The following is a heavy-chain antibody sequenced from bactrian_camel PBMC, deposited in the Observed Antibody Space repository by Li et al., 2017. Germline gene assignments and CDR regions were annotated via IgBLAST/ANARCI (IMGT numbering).Heavy chain of an antibody. D-gene: IGHD3*01. CDR1: GFTFSDHV. V-gene: IGHV3S40*01. J-gene: IGHJ4*01. CDR2: IDTDHGGGAT. Sequence: QLVESGGGLVQPGGSLRLSCAATGFTFSDHVMSWVRQAPGKGLEWVSGIDTDHGGGATYYADSVKGRFTMSSDNAKNAVYLQMNSLKSEDTAMYYCGPGRTAGGMTGQGTQVTVS.